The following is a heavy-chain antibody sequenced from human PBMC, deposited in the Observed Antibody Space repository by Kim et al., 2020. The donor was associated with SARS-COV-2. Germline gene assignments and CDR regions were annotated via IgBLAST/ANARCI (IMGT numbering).Heavy chain of an antibody. CDR1: GYNFPNYW. CDR3: ARSAGPYDYYFDY. Sequence: GESLKISCKGSGYNFPNYWIGWVRQMPGEGLEWMGIIYPGDSDIRYSPSFQGQVTISADKSTTTAYLQWSRLKASDTAIYYCARSAGPYDYYFDYWGQGTLVTVSS. CDR2: IYPGDSDI. D-gene: IGHD3-16*01. V-gene: IGHV5-51*01. J-gene: IGHJ4*02.